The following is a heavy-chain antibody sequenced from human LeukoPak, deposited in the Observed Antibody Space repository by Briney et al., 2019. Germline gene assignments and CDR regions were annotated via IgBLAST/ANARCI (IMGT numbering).Heavy chain of an antibody. Sequence: PGGSLRLSCAASGFTFSSWAMSWVRQAPGKGLEWVSAVSPSGDTTYYADSVKGRFTISRGNSKNTLYLQMNSLRAEDTAVYYCAKEGCTRCTPFVDYWGQGILVTVSS. CDR1: GFTFSSWA. J-gene: IGHJ4*02. CDR3: AKEGCTRCTPFVDY. CDR2: VSPSGDTT. D-gene: IGHD2-2*01. V-gene: IGHV3-23*01.